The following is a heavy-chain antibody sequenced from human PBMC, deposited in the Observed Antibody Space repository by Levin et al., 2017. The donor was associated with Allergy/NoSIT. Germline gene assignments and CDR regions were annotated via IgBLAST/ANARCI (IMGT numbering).Heavy chain of an antibody. CDR1: GFTFSSYG. Sequence: GESLKISCAASGFTFSSYGMHWVRQAPGKGLEWVAVIWYDGSNKYYADSVKGRFTISRDNSKNTLYLQMNSLRAEDTAVYYCARSLPGLQYPYYYYGMDVWGQGTTVTVSS. CDR3: ARSLPGLQYPYYYYGMDV. D-gene: IGHD2-2*01. V-gene: IGHV3-33*01. J-gene: IGHJ6*02. CDR2: IWYDGSNK.